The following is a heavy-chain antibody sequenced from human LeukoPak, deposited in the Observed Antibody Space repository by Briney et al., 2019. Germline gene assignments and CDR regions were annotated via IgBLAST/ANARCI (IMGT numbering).Heavy chain of an antibody. J-gene: IGHJ6*02. CDR1: GGTFSIYD. CDR2: MNPNSGNT. V-gene: IGHV1-8*02. D-gene: IGHD3-22*01. Sequence: ASVKVSCKASGGTFSIYDINWVRQATGQGLEWMGWMNPNSGNTGYAQKFQGRVTMTRNTSISTAYMELSSLRSEDTAVYYCAREMHYYDSSGYSGYYYYGMDVWGQGTTVTVSS. CDR3: AREMHYYDSSGYSGYYYYGMDV.